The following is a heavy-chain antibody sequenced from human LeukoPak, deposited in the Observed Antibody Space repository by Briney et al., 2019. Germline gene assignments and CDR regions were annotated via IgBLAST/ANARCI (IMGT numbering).Heavy chain of an antibody. CDR2: IHYSGNT. J-gene: IGHJ2*01. CDR3: ARSPPTIFGHFDL. Sequence: SETLSLTCTVSGGSISSYYWSWIRQPPGKGLDWIVYIHYSGNTNYNPSLKSRVTISMDTSKNQFSLKLSSVTAADTAVYYCARSPPTIFGHFDLWGRGTLVTVSS. D-gene: IGHD3-9*01. CDR1: GGSISSYY. V-gene: IGHV4-59*08.